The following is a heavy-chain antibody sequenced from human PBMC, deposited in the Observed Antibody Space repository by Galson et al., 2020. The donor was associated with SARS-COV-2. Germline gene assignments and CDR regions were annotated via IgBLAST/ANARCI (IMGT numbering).Heavy chain of an antibody. CDR2: IDAGNGDT. CDR3: ARGDSVVPAARGVMLYLFGDFDY. CDR1: GYSFTNYA. Sequence: ASVKVSCKASGYSFTNYAMHWVRQAPGQRLEWMGWIDAGNGDTKYSEKFQGRVTLTRDTSASTAYMDLSSLRSEDTAVYYCARGDSVVPAARGVMLYLFGDFDYWGQGTLVTVSS. V-gene: IGHV1-3*01. D-gene: IGHD2-2*01. J-gene: IGHJ4*02.